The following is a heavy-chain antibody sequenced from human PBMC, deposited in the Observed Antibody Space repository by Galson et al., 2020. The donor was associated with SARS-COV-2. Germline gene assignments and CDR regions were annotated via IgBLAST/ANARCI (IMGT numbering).Heavy chain of an antibody. Sequence: GESLKISCAASGFTFSSYGMHWVRQAPGKGPEWVAVIWYDGSNKYYADSVKGRFTISRDNSKNTLYLQMNSLRAEDTAVYYCARDFTYYDILTGYYPTELSYYYYYGMGVWGRGTTVTVAS. CDR1: GFTFSSYG. J-gene: IGHJ6*02. CDR3: ARDFTYYDILTGYYPTELSYYYYYGMGV. D-gene: IGHD3-9*01. V-gene: IGHV3-33*01. CDR2: IWYDGSNK.